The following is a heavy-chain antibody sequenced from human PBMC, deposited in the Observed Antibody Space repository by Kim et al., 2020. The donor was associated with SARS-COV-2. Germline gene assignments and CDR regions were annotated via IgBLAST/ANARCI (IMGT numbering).Heavy chain of an antibody. J-gene: IGHJ4*02. CDR2: IIPIFHTP. CDR3: ATAPTMLRRAYYFDS. D-gene: IGHD3-10*01. Sequence: SVKVSCRTSGDSFSNFALSWVRQAPGEGLEWMGGIIPIFHTPKYPQKFQGRVTITADASTSTAYLELSSLRSDDTAIYLCATAPTMLRRAYYFDSWGQGTLVTVSS. V-gene: IGHV1-69*13. CDR1: GDSFSNFA.